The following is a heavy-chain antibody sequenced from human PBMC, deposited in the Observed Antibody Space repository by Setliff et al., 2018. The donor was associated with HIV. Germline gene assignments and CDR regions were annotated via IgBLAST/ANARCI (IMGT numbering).Heavy chain of an antibody. CDR1: GGTFNSYT. D-gene: IGHD5-18*01. Sequence: GASVKVSCKASGGTFNSYTVSWVRQAPGQGLEWMGGIIPIFNIANYAKNFQGRVTITADISTTTAYMELRSLRSEDTAVYYCAGGWSENTVMVQVEYFRHWGQGTLVTVSS. V-gene: IGHV1-69*10. CDR3: AGGWSENTVMVQVEYFRH. CDR2: IIPIFNIA. J-gene: IGHJ1*01.